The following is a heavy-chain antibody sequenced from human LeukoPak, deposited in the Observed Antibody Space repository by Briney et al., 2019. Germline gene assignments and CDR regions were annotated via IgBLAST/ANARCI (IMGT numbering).Heavy chain of an antibody. J-gene: IGHJ3*02. CDR1: GFTFSSYG. CDR2: ISYDGSNK. D-gene: IGHD5-24*01. V-gene: IGHV3-30*03. CDR3: ARWGDGYIHDAFDI. Sequence: GGSLRLSCAASGFTFSSYGMHWVRQAPGKGLEWVAVISYDGSNKYYADSVRGRFTISRDNSKNTLYLQMYSLRAEDTAVYYCARWGDGYIHDAFDIWGQGTMVTVSS.